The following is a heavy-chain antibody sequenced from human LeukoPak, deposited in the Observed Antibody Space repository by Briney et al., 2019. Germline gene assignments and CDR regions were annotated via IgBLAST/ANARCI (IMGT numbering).Heavy chain of an antibody. CDR2: IYSSGST. D-gene: IGHD6-13*01. J-gene: IGHJ4*02. Sequence: PSETLSLTCTVSGGSISRYYWSWIRQPPGKGLEWIGYIYSSGSTNYNPSLKSRVTISVDTSKNQFSLKLSSVTAADTAVYYCARGAAATYWGQGTLVTVSS. CDR3: ARGAAATY. CDR1: GGSISRYY. V-gene: IGHV4-59*01.